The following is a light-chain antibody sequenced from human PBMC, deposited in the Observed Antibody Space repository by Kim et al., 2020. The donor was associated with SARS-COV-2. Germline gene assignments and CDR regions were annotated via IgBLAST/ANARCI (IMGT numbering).Light chain of an antibody. CDR1: QPISRW. V-gene: IGKV1-12*01. Sequence: ASVGDRVTITCRARQPISRWLGWYRQKPGTAPQHLIHTVAKLQSGVPSRFSGSGSGTDFTLTISGLQPEDFATYYCQQADSFPPTFGPGTKVDIK. CDR3: QQADSFPPT. CDR2: TVA. J-gene: IGKJ3*01.